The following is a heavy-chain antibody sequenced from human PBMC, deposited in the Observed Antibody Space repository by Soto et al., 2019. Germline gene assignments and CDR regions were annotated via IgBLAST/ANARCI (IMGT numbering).Heavy chain of an antibody. CDR1: ADSFSSYG. CDR3: VFPDGWVEPGVVRGYLDT. V-gene: IGHV1-69*01. J-gene: IGHJ4*02. D-gene: IGHD3-3*01. Sequence: QVQLVQSGAEVQEPGSAVKVSCKAPADSFSSYGISWVRQAPGQGLEWMGGIIPIFGTTNYAEKFQGRVTITADESTNTAYMELSSLRSEDTALCARVFPDGWVEPGVVRGYLDTWGRGTLVTVSS. CDR2: IIPIFGTT.